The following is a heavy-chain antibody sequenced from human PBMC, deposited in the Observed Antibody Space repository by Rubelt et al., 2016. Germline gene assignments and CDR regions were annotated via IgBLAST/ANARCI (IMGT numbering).Heavy chain of an antibody. D-gene: IGHD2-15*01. CDR3: ARTRREGWSPVDY. Sequence: QVQLQESGPGLVKPSETLSLTCTVSGGSIISYYWSWIRQPPGKGLEWIGSIYYSGSTYYNPSLKSRVTISVDTSKNQFSLKLSSVTAADTAVYYCARTRREGWSPVDYWGQGTLVTVSS. CDR1: GGSIISYY. J-gene: IGHJ4*02. V-gene: IGHV4-59*12. CDR2: IYYSGST.